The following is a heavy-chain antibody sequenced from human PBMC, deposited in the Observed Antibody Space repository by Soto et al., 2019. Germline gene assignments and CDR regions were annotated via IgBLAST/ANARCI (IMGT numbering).Heavy chain of an antibody. V-gene: IGHV3-23*01. CDR3: ALFSSNWYPSNIHY. D-gene: IGHD6-13*01. CDR2: ISGSGVST. J-gene: IGHJ1*01. CDR1: GITFNSEG. Sequence: GRSLRLSCVVSGITFNSEGMTWVRQARGRGLEWVSGISGSGVSTYYADSVKGRFIISRDNSKNTLFLQMNSLRADDTAVYYCALFSSNWYPSNIHYWGQGTLVTVSS.